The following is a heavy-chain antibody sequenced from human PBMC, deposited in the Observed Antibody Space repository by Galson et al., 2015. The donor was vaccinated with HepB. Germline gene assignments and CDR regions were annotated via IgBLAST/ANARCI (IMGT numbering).Heavy chain of an antibody. CDR3: ARSTFSTWMVTAIRPADAFDI. CDR2: IYTSGST. J-gene: IGHJ3*02. D-gene: IGHD2-21*02. Sequence: SETLSLTCTVSGGSISSYYWSWIRQPAGKGLEWIGRIYTSGSTNYNPSLKTRVTMSVDTSKNQFSLKLSSVTAADTAVYYCARSTFSTWMVTAIRPADAFDIWGQGTMVTVSS. CDR1: GGSISSYY. V-gene: IGHV4-4*07.